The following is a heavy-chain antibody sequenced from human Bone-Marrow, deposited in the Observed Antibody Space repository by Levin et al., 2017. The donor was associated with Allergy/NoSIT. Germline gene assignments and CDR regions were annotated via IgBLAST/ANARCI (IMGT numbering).Heavy chain of an antibody. V-gene: IGHV4-59*08. D-gene: IGHD3-3*01. J-gene: IGHJ2*01. Sequence: SQTLSLTCSVSGDSISTSYWSWIRQSPGKGLEWIGHIYYNGNTNYNPSLKSRVTISVDTSRDQFSLKLSSVTAADTAVYYCARLTIPWYFDLWGRGTPVTVSS. CDR3: ARLTIPWYFDL. CDR2: IYYNGNT. CDR1: GDSISTSY.